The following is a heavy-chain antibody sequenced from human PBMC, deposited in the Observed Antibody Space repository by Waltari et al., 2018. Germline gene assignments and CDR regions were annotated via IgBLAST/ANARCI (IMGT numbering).Heavy chain of an antibody. J-gene: IGHJ4*02. CDR2: IDDDGSGT. Sequence: EVRLEESGGGLVQPGGSRGLSCAASGFAFSSYWMHWVRQAPGKGLVWVSRIDDDGSGTTYADSVMGRFTISRDNSKNTVYLEMNSLRAEDTAVYYCSRSPAGYSRSDYWGQGTLVTVSS. V-gene: IGHV3-74*01. D-gene: IGHD5-18*01. CDR1: GFAFSSYW. CDR3: SRSPAGYSRSDY.